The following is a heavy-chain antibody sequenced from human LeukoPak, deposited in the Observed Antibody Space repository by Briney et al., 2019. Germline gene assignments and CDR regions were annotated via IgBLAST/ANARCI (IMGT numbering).Heavy chain of an antibody. J-gene: IGHJ4*02. CDR2: ISGSGGST. CDR3: AKDRVDQDMITFGGVIVESPR. D-gene: IGHD3-16*02. Sequence: GGSLRLSCAASGFTFSSYAMSWVRQAPGEGLEWVSAISGSGGSTYYADSVKGRFTISRDNAKNSLYLQMNSLRAEDTAVYYCAKDRVDQDMITFGGVIVESPRWGKGTLVTVSS. V-gene: IGHV3-23*01. CDR1: GFTFSSYA.